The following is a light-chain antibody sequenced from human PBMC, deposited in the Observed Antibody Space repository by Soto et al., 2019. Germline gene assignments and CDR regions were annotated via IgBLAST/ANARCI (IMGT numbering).Light chain of an antibody. V-gene: IGKV3-20*01. J-gene: IGKJ1*01. Sequence: ENVLTQSPGTLSLSPGERATLYCRASQSVSSSYLAWYQQKPGQAPRLLIYGASSRATGIPDRFSGSGSGTDFTLTISRLEPEDFAVYYCQQYGSSPWTFGQGTKVDI. CDR1: QSVSSSY. CDR2: GAS. CDR3: QQYGSSPWT.